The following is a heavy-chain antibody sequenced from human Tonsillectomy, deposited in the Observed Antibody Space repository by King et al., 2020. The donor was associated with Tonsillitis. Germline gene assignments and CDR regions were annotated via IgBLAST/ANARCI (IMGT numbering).Heavy chain of an antibody. V-gene: IGHV3-30-3*01. Sequence: VQLVESGGGVVQPGRSLRLSCAASGFTFSSYAMHWVRQAPGKGLEWVAVISYDGSNKYSADSVKGRLTISRDNSKNTLYLQMNSLRAEDTAVYYCARDCSSTSCYYFDYWGQGTLVTVSS. CDR3: ARDCSSTSCYYFDY. CDR1: GFTFSSYA. D-gene: IGHD2-2*01. J-gene: IGHJ4*02. CDR2: ISYDGSNK.